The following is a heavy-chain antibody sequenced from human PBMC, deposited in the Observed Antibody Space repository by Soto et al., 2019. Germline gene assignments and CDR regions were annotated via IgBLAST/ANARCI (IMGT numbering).Heavy chain of an antibody. J-gene: IGHJ6*02. CDR1: GFTFSSYA. V-gene: IGHV3-21*01. CDR3: ARGRSSSRLGFLYGLDI. CDR2: ISSSGSDA. D-gene: IGHD6-6*01. Sequence: GGSLRLSCAASGFTFSSYAMSWVRQAPGKGLECISYISSSGSDAFYADSVKGRFTLSRDNAGNSVYLQMNSLRAEATAIYYCARGRSSSRLGFLYGLDIWGPVTTLTF.